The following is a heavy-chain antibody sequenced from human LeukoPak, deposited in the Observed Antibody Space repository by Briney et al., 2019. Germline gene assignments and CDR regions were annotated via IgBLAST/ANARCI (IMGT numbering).Heavy chain of an antibody. CDR3: ARPQRVTTIGY. CDR1: GGSISSSSYY. V-gene: IGHV4-39*01. J-gene: IGHJ4*02. Sequence: SETLSLTCTVSGGSISSSSYYWGWIRQPPGKGLEWIGRIYYSGSTYYNPSLKSRVAISVDTSKNQFSLKVSSVTAADTAVYYFARPQRVTTIGYWGQGTLVTVSS. D-gene: IGHD1-1*01. CDR2: IYYSGST.